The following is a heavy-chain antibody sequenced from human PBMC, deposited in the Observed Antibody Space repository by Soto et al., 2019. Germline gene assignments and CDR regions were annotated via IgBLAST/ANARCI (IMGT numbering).Heavy chain of an antibody. CDR1: GYTFTSYY. CDR2: INPSGGST. CDR3: ARDPDYGDYRGTLGDY. J-gene: IGHJ4*02. D-gene: IGHD4-17*01. V-gene: IGHV1-46*01. Sequence: QVQLVQSGAEVKKPGASVKVSCKASGYTFTSYYMHWVRQAPGQGLEWMGIINPSGGSTSYAQKFQGRVTMTRDTSTSTVYMELSSLRSEDTAVYYCARDPDYGDYRGTLGDYWGQGTLVTVSS.